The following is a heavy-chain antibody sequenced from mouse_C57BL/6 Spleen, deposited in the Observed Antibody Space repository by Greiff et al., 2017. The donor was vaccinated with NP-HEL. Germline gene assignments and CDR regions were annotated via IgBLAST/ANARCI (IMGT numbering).Heavy chain of an antibody. D-gene: IGHD1-1*01. Sequence: EVKLMESGGGLVKPGGSLKLSCAASGFTFSDYGMHWVRQAPEKGLEWVAYISSGSSTIYYADTVKGRFTISRDNAKNTLFLQMTSLRSEDTAMYYCARQGITTVFDYWGQGTTLTVSS. CDR1: GFTFSDYG. CDR2: ISSGSSTI. J-gene: IGHJ2*01. CDR3: ARQGITTVFDY. V-gene: IGHV5-17*01.